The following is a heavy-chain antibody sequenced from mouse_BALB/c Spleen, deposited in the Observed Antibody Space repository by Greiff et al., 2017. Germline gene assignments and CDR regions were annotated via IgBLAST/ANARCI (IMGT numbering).Heavy chain of an antibody. CDR3: ARRSYGSNAMDY. J-gene: IGHJ4*01. Sequence: QVQLQQSGAELVRPGVSVKISCKGSGYTFTDYAMHWVKQSHAKSLEWIGVISTYYGDASYNQKFKGKATMTVDKSSSTAYMELARLTSEDSAIYYCARRSYGSNAMDYRGQGTSVTVSS. V-gene: IGHV1S137*01. CDR2: ISTYYGDA. CDR1: GYTFTDYA. D-gene: IGHD1-1*01.